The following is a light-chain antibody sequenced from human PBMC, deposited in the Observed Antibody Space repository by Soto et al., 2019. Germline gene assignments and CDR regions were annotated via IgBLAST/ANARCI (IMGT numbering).Light chain of an antibody. CDR2: AAS. CDR1: QYISNY. V-gene: IGKV1-39*01. CDR3: QQSYSTPLT. J-gene: IGKJ4*01. Sequence: TQSPAARGGGVGDRVTITCQASQYISNYLNWYQQKPGKAPKLLIYAASSLQSGVPSRFSGSGAGTDFTLTISSLQPEDFATYYCQQSYSTPLTFGGGTKVDIK.